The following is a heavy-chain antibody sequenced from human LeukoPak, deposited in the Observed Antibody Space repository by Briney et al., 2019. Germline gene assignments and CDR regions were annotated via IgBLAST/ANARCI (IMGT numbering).Heavy chain of an antibody. CDR3: ARDVNYAFDY. V-gene: IGHV1-18*01. Sequence: AASVKVSCQPSGYSFTRNGISWVRQAPGQGLEWMEWISANSGNTNYAQHFQDRVTLTTDTSTRTAYMELRSLRSDVTAVYGCARDVNYAFDYWGQGTLVTVSS. D-gene: IGHD3-16*01. CDR2: ISANSGNT. CDR1: GYSFTRNG. J-gene: IGHJ4*02.